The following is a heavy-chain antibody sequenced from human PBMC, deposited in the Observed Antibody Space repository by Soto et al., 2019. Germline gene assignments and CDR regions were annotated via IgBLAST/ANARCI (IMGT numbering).Heavy chain of an antibody. CDR2: ISCDGGST. CDR1: GFSFSSYA. D-gene: IGHD6-19*01. V-gene: IGHV3-23*01. CDR3: SIRGIAVAGTGCFDP. J-gene: IGHJ5*02. Sequence: GGSLRLSCAASGFSFSSYAMCWVRQAPGEGLEWVAAISCDGGSTYYADSVKGRFTISRDNSKNTLYLQMNSLRAEDTAVYYCSIRGIAVAGTGCFDPWGQGTLVTVSS.